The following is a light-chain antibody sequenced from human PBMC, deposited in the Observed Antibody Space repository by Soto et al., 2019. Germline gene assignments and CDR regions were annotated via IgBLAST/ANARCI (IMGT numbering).Light chain of an antibody. CDR1: SSDVGAYNY. Sequence: QSVLTQPRSVSGSPGQSVTISCTGTSSDVGAYNYVSWYQRHPGKAPKLMIYDVNKRPSGVPDHFSGSKSGNTASLTISGLQAEDEADYFCCSYAGTYWVFGGGTKVTVL. V-gene: IGLV2-11*01. CDR3: CSYAGTYWV. J-gene: IGLJ3*02. CDR2: DVN.